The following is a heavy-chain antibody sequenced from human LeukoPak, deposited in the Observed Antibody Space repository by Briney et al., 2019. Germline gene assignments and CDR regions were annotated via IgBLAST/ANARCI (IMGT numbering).Heavy chain of an antibody. CDR3: ATEGRYDSSGYYLGYYFDY. V-gene: IGHV1-24*01. CDR2: FDPEDGET. J-gene: IGHJ4*02. D-gene: IGHD3-22*01. CDR1: GYTLTELS. Sequence: ASAKVSCKVSGYTLTELSMHWVRQAPGKGLEWMGGFDPEDGETIYAQKFQGRVTMTEDTSTDTAYMELSSLRSEDTAVYYCATEGRYDSSGYYLGYYFDYWGQGTLVTVSS.